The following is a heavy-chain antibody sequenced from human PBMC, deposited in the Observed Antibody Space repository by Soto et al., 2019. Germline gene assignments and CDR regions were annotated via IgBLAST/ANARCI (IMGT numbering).Heavy chain of an antibody. CDR1: GGTFRSYS. J-gene: IGHJ4*02. V-gene: IGHV1-69*01. CDR3: ARDGGRHSGGMDY. Sequence: QVQLVQSGAEVKKPGSSVQVSCKASGGTFRSYSINWVRQAPGQGLEWMGEIIPIFGTANYAQKFQGRVTITADESTSTAYMELSSLRSEDTAVYYCARDGGRHSGGMDYWGQGTLVTVSS. D-gene: IGHD1-26*01. CDR2: IIPIFGTA.